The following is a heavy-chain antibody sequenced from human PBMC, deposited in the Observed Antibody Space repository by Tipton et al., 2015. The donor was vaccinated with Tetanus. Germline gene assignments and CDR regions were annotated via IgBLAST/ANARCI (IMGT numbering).Heavy chain of an antibody. CDR1: GFTFDAYA. D-gene: IGHD4-17*01. J-gene: IGHJ4*02. CDR2: IYSGGST. CDR3: ARDRDGDYAAFDY. Sequence: SLRLSCAASGFTFDAYAMHWVRQAPGKGLEWVSVIYSGGSTYYADSVKGRFTISRDNSKDTLYLQMNSLRAEDTAVYYCARDRDGDYAAFDYWGQGTLVTVSS. V-gene: IGHV3-66*01.